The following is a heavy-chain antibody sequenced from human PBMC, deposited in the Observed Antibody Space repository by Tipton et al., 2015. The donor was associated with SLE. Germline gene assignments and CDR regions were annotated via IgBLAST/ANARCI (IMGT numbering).Heavy chain of an antibody. D-gene: IGHD3-16*01. CDR1: GYSISDHL. Sequence: LRLSCGVSGYSISDHLWGWIRQPPGKGLEWIGSLYKSGSTVYNPSLKSRLTISEDTSKNQVSVNLRSVTAADTAVYYCARDVRTPFWGLDNWGQGTLVTVSS. V-gene: IGHV4-38-2*02. J-gene: IGHJ4*02. CDR2: LYKSGST. CDR3: ARDVRTPFWGLDN.